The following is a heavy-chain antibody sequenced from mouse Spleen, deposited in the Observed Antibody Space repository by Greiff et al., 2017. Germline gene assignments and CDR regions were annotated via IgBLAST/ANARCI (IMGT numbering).Heavy chain of an antibody. CDR1: GYTFTSYW. D-gene: IGHD2-5*01. Sequence: VQLQQPGAELVKPGASVKLSCKASGYTFTSYWMQWVKQRPGQGLEWIGEIDPSDSYTNYNQKFKGKATLTVDTSSSTAYMQLSSLTSEDSAVYYCARRGAYYSNYLYAMDYLGQGTSGTVSS. V-gene: IGHV1-50*01. CDR3: ARRGAYYSNYLYAMDY. CDR2: IDPSDSYT. J-gene: IGHJ4*01.